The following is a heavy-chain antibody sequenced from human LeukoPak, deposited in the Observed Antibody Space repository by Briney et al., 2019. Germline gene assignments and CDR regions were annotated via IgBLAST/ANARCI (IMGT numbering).Heavy chain of an antibody. CDR3: ARHETYYYGMDV. CDR1: GGSFSGYY. CDR2: INHSGST. Sequence: PSETLSLTCAVYGGSFSGYYWSWIRQPPGKGLEWIGEINHSGSTNYNPSLKSRVTISVDTSKNQFSLKLTSVTAADTAVYYCARHETYYYGMDVWGQGSTVTVPS. J-gene: IGHJ6*02. V-gene: IGHV4-34*01.